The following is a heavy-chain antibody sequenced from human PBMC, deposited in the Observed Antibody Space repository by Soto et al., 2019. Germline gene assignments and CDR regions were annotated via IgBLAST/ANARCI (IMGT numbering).Heavy chain of an antibody. J-gene: IGHJ4*02. D-gene: IGHD3-10*01. V-gene: IGHV1-46*01. CDR3: ATSYGSGYRAFDY. Sequence: ASVKVSCKASGYTFTSYYMHWVRQAPGQGLEWMGIINPSGGSTSYAQKFQGRVTMTADKSTSTAYMELRSLRSEDTAFYYRATSYGSGYRAFDYWGQGALVTVSS. CDR2: INPSGGST. CDR1: GYTFTSYY.